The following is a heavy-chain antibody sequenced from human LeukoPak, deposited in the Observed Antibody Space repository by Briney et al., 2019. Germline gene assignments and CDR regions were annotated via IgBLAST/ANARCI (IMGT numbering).Heavy chain of an antibody. D-gene: IGHD3-3*01. CDR3: AKGPDYDFWSGYPYYFDY. CDR1: GFTFSSYA. J-gene: IGHJ4*02. CDR2: ISGSGGST. Sequence: QTGGSLRLPCAASGFTFSSYAMSWVRQAPGKGLEWVSAISGSGGSTYYADSVKGRFTISRDNSKNTLYLQMNSLRAEDTAVYYCAKGPDYDFWSGYPYYFDYWGQGTLVTVSS. V-gene: IGHV3-23*01.